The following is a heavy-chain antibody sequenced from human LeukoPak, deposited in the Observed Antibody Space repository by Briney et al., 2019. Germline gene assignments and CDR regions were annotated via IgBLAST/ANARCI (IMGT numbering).Heavy chain of an antibody. J-gene: IGHJ6*02. Sequence: GASVKVSCKASGYTFTSYYMHWVRQAPGQGLEWMGIINPSGGSTSYAQKFQSRVTMTRDMSTSTVYMELSRLRSDDTAVYYCARGHGSSGWLYYYYYGMDVWGQGTTVAVSS. CDR1: GYTFTSYY. CDR2: INPSGGST. CDR3: ARGHGSSGWLYYYYYGMDV. D-gene: IGHD6-19*01. V-gene: IGHV1-46*01.